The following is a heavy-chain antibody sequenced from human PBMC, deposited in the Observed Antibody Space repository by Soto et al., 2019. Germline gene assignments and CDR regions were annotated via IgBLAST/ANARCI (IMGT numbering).Heavy chain of an antibody. D-gene: IGHD2-15*01. J-gene: IGHJ6*03. CDR3: AREGTLGGSPLSYYMDV. CDR2: ISAYNGNT. CDR1: GYTFTSYG. V-gene: IGHV1-18*01. Sequence: ASVKVSCKASGYTFTSYGISWVRQAPGQGLEWMGWISAYNGNTNYAQKLQGRVTMTTDTSTSTAYMELRSLRSDDTAVYYCAREGTLGGSPLSYYMDVWGKGTTVTVS.